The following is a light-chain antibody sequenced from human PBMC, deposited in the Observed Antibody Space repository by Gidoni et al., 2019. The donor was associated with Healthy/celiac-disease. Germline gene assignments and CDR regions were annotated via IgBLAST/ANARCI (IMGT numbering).Light chain of an antibody. CDR2: GAS. J-gene: IGKJ4*01. Sequence: EIVLTQSPGTLSVSPGESAPIACRASQSVSSYLAWYQQKPGQAPRLLINGASSRATGIPDSFSGSGSGTDFTLTISRLEPEDFAVYYCQQYGSSPLTFGGGTRVEIK. CDR1: QSVSSY. V-gene: IGKV3-20*01. CDR3: QQYGSSPLT.